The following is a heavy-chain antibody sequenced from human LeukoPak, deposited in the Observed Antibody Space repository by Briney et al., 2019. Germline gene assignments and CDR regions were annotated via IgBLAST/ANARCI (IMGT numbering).Heavy chain of an antibody. V-gene: IGHV3-23*01. D-gene: IGHD3-22*01. CDR3: AKDQDDSSGYYRPGAFDI. J-gene: IGHJ3*02. CDR2: ISGSGGST. CDR1: GFTFSSYA. Sequence: QPGGSLRLSCAASGFTFSSYAMSWVRQAPGKGLEWVSAISGSGGSTYYADSVKGRFTISRDNSKNTLYLQRNSLRAEDTAVYYCAKDQDDSSGYYRPGAFDIWGQGTMVTVSS.